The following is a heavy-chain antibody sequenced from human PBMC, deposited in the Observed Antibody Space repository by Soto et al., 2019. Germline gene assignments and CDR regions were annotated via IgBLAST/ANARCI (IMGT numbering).Heavy chain of an antibody. Sequence: QVQLVESGGGVVQPGRSLRLSCAASGFTFSSYSMHWVRQAPGKGLEWVAVIWYDGSNKYYADSVKGRFTISRDNSKNTLYLQMNSLRAEDTAVYYCAREYLAAAGHNYYYMDVWGKGTTVTVSS. CDR1: GFTFSSYS. J-gene: IGHJ6*03. D-gene: IGHD6-13*01. V-gene: IGHV3-33*01. CDR3: AREYLAAAGHNYYYMDV. CDR2: IWYDGSNK.